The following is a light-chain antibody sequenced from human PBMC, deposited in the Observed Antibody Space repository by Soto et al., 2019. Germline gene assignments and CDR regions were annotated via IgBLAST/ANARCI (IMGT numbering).Light chain of an antibody. V-gene: IGKV1-17*01. J-gene: IGKJ1*01. Sequence: DIHMTQSPSSLSASMGDGVTITCRASQAIRNDVGWYQQKPGKDPKRLIYVASRLESGVPSRFSGSGFGTEFTLTISGLQPEDFATYYCLQHNNYPWTFGQGTKVDIK. CDR3: LQHNNYPWT. CDR2: VAS. CDR1: QAIRND.